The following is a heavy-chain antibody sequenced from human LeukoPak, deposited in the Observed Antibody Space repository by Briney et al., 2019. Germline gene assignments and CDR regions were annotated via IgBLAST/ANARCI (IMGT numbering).Heavy chain of an antibody. J-gene: IGHJ5*02. Sequence: SQTLSLTCVISGDCVSSNSAAWNWIRQSPSRGLEWLGRTYYRSTWYNDYAVSVRGRITVNPDTSKNQFSLHLNSVTPEDTAVYYCARRLTQYDCFDPWGQGILVTVSS. CDR1: GDCVSSNSAA. CDR3: ARRLTQYDCFDP. CDR2: TYYRSTWYN. V-gene: IGHV6-1*01. D-gene: IGHD2-2*01.